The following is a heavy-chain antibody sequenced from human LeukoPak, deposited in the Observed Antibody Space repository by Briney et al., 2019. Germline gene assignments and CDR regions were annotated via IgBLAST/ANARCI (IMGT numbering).Heavy chain of an antibody. D-gene: IGHD1-1*01. J-gene: IGHJ4*02. Sequence: GGSLRLSCAASGFTFTTYNIHWVRQAPGKGLEWVAVLSYDETNKFYADSVKGRFTISRDNSKNTLFLQMNSLRAEDTAVYYCANPPRVLDYWGQGTLVTVSS. V-gene: IGHV3-30-3*01. CDR2: LSYDETNK. CDR3: ANPPRVLDY. CDR1: GFTFTTYN.